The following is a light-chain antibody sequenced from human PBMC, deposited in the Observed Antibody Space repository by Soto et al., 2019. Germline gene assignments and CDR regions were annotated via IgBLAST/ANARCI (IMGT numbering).Light chain of an antibody. CDR1: QSVSSSY. CDR2: GAS. J-gene: IGKJ5*01. V-gene: IGKV3-20*01. Sequence: EIVLTQSPGTLSLSPGERATLSCRASQSVSSSYLAWYQQKSGQAPGLLIYGASSRATGIPDRFSGSGSGTDFTLTISRLEPEDFAAYYCQQYGSSPITFGQGTRLEIK. CDR3: QQYGSSPIT.